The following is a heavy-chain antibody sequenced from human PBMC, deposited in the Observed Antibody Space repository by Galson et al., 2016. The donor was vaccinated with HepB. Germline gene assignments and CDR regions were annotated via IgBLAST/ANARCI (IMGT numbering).Heavy chain of an antibody. CDR1: GFTFSTYG. D-gene: IGHD3-16*01. CDR2: ISYDGKSE. V-gene: IGHV3-30*03. J-gene: IGHJ2*01. Sequence: SLRLSCAASGFTFSTYGMRWVRQAPGKGLEWVALISYDGKSESYADSVKGRVTISRDNSKNTVYLQMSYLRTEDTALNYCARDRRSDVRGNQWYFDLWGRGTLVTVSS. CDR3: ARDRRSDVRGNQWYFDL.